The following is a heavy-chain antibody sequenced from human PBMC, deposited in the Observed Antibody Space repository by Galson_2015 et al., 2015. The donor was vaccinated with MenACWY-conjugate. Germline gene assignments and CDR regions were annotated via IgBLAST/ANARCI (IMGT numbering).Heavy chain of an antibody. Sequence: SLRLSCAASGFTFSDHGMSWVRQAPGKGLEWVSVIGDNGGTTYYADSVKGRLTISRNNSKNTLYLQMNSLRVEDTAVYFCAKVYRIGTNNRYYYGMDVWGQGTTVTVSS. CDR3: AKVYRIGTNNRYYYGMDV. CDR2: IGDNGGTT. J-gene: IGHJ6*02. D-gene: IGHD1-14*01. CDR1: GFTFSDHG. V-gene: IGHV3-23*01.